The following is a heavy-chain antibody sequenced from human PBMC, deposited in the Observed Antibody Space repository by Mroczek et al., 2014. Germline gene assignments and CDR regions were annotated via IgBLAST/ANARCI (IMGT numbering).Heavy chain of an antibody. CDR1: GGSFSGYY. CDR3: ARGDIQYGDYVNPIDY. CDR2: INHSGST. D-gene: IGHD4-17*01. Sequence: QVQLQQWGAGLLKPSETLSLTCAVYGGSFSGYYWSWIRQPPGKGLEWIGEINHSGSTNYNPSLKSRVTISVDTSKNQFSLKLSSVTAADTAVYYCARGDIQYGDYVNPIDYWGQGTLVTVSS. V-gene: IGHV4-34*01. J-gene: IGHJ4*02.